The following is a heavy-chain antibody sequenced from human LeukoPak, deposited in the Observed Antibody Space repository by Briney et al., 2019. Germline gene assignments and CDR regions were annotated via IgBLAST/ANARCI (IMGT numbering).Heavy chain of an antibody. J-gene: IGHJ4*02. Sequence: PSETLSLTCAVYGGSFSGYYWSWIRQPPGKGLEWIGEINHSGSTNYNPSLKSRVTISVDTSKNQFSLKLSSVTAADTAVYYCARGLGVVPAALYYFDYWGQGTLVTASS. CDR1: GGSFSGYY. CDR3: ARGLGVVPAALYYFDY. V-gene: IGHV4-34*01. D-gene: IGHD2-2*01. CDR2: INHSGST.